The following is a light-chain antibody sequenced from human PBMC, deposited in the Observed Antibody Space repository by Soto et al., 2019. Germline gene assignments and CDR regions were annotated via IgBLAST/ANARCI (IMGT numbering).Light chain of an antibody. V-gene: IGKV1-12*01. CDR2: GAS. CDR3: QQANSAPFT. CDR1: QGISSW. Sequence: DIQMTQSPSSVSASVGDRVTITCRASQGISSWLNWYQQKPGKAPNALIYGASSLESGDPSRFSGSGSGTDFTLTISSLQPEDFATYYCQQANSAPFTFGGGTKVEIK. J-gene: IGKJ4*01.